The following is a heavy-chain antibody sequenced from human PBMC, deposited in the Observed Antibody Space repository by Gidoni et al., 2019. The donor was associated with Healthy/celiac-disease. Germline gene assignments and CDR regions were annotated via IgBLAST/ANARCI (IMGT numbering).Heavy chain of an antibody. Sequence: QVQLVQSGAEVKKPGASVKVSCKASVYTFTTYCISWVRQAPGQGLEWMGWISAYNGNTNYAQKLQGRVTMTTDTSTSTAYMELRSLRSDDTAVYYCARDRPIGYCSSTSCYADYWGQGTLVTVSS. J-gene: IGHJ4*02. CDR2: ISAYNGNT. CDR3: ARDRPIGYCSSTSCYADY. V-gene: IGHV1-18*01. D-gene: IGHD2-2*01. CDR1: VYTFTTYC.